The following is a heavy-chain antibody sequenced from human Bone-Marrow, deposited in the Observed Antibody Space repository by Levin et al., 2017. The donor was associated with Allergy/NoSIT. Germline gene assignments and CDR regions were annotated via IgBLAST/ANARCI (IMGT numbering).Heavy chain of an antibody. CDR1: GFTFTDHW. CDR3: VRRTGPYGGYFDY. Sequence: GESLKISCEVSGFTFTDHWINWVRQLPGKGLEWVGNIDPHDSFTNYSPSFQGHVTISADKSINTAYLQWNNLKASDNAIYYCVRRTGPYGGYFDYWGQGTLVTVSS. V-gene: IGHV5-10-1*01. CDR2: IDPHDSFT. D-gene: IGHD4-23*01. J-gene: IGHJ4*02.